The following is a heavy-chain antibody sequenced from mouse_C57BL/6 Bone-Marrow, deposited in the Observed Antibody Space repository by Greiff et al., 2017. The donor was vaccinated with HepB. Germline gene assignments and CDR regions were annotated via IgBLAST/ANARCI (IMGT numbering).Heavy chain of an antibody. D-gene: IGHD2-14*01. V-gene: IGHV1-54*01. Sequence: VKLMESGAELVRPGTSVKVSCKASGYAFTNYLIEWVKQRPGQGLEWIGVINPGSGGTNYNEKFKGKATLTADKSSSTAYMQLSSLTSEDSAVYFCARKHRGYYAMDYWGQGTSVTVSS. J-gene: IGHJ4*01. CDR2: INPGSGGT. CDR3: ARKHRGYYAMDY. CDR1: GYAFTNYL.